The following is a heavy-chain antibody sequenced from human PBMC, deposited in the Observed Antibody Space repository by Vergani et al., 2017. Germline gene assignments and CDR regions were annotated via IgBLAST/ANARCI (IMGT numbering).Heavy chain of an antibody. V-gene: IGHV3-48*04. CDR2: ISTTSGTI. D-gene: IGHD6-19*01. CDR1: SFSVSSHY. CDR3: ARVQQWLVPDY. J-gene: IGHJ4*02. Sequence: LVESGGGLVQPGGSLRLSCAASSFSVSSHYMTWVRQAPGKGLEWVAYISTTSGTIYYADSVKGRFTISRDNAKNSLYLQMNSLRAEDTAVYYCARVQQWLVPDYWGQGTLVTVSS.